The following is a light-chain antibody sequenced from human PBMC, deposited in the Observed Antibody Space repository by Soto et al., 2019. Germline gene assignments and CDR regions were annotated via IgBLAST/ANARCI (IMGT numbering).Light chain of an antibody. Sequence: EIVLTQSPATLSLSPGERATLSCRASQSVSRYLAWYQQKPGQAPRLLIYDASNRATGIPARFSGSGSGTDFTLTISRLEHEDVAVYYCQQRSNWPGTFGQGTKVEIK. CDR3: QQRSNWPGT. J-gene: IGKJ1*01. CDR1: QSVSRY. V-gene: IGKV3-11*01. CDR2: DAS.